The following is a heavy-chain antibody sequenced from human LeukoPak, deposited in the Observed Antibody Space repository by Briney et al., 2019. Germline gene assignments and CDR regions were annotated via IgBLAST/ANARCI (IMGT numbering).Heavy chain of an antibody. CDR3: ARGALPSAFHI. D-gene: IGHD2-15*01. J-gene: IGHJ3*02. CDR1: GFTFSTYW. CDR2: INLDGTTT. V-gene: IGHV3-74*01. Sequence: PGGSLRLSCAASGFTFSTYWMFWVRQAPGKGLVWVSLINLDGTTTNYADSVKGRFSISRDNAKNTLYLQMTSLRAEDTAVYYFARGALPSAFHIWGQVTMVTFSS.